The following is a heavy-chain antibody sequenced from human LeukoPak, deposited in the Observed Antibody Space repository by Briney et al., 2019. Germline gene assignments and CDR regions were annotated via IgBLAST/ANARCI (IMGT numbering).Heavy chain of an antibody. V-gene: IGHV3-15*01. CDR1: GFTFNNAW. CDR3: TRENWELWY. CDR2: IKTKTEAETT. Sequence: PGGSLRLSCAASGFTFNNAWMHWVRQAPGKGLEWVGRIKTKTEAETTDYAAPVKGRFTISRDDSKDTLYLQMNGLETEDTAVYFCTRENWELWYWGQGTLVTVSS. J-gene: IGHJ4*02. D-gene: IGHD1-26*01.